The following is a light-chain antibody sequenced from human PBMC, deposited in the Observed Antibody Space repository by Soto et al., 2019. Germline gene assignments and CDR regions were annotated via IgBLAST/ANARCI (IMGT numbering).Light chain of an antibody. Sequence: QSVLTQPPSASGTPGQGVTISCSGSSSNIGSNYVYWYQQLPGTAPKLLIYNNNQRPSGVPDRFSASKSGTSASLAIRGLRSDDEADYYCSSWNDNLNGPSYVFGTGTKVTVL. V-gene: IGLV1-47*02. CDR3: SSWNDNLNGPSYV. CDR2: NNN. J-gene: IGLJ1*01. CDR1: SSNIGSNY.